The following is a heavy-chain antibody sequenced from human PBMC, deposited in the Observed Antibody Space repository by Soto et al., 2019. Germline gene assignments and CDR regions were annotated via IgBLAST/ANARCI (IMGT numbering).Heavy chain of an antibody. J-gene: IGHJ3*02. Sequence: TSETLSLTCTVSGGSISSYYWSWIRQPPGKGLEWIGYIYYSGSTNYNPSLKSRVTISVDTSKNQFSLKLSSVTAADTAVYYCARVNSGYDAFDIWGQGTMVTVSS. CDR3: ARVNSGYDAFDI. CDR1: GGSISSYY. D-gene: IGHD1-26*01. CDR2: IYYSGST. V-gene: IGHV4-59*01.